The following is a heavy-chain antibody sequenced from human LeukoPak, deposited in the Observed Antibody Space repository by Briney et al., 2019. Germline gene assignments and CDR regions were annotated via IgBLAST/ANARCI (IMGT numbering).Heavy chain of an antibody. CDR1: GFTFSSYW. CDR3: ARENWGSTHNWFDP. Sequence: GGSLRLSCAASGFTFSSYWMSWVRQAPGKGLEWVANIKQDGSEKYYVDSVKGRFTISRDNAKNSLYLQMNSLRAEDTAVYYCARENWGSTHNWFDPWGQGTLVTVSS. D-gene: IGHD7-27*01. V-gene: IGHV3-7*01. CDR2: IKQDGSEK. J-gene: IGHJ5*02.